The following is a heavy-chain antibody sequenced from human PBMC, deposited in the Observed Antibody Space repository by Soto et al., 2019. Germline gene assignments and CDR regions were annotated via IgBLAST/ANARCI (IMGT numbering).Heavy chain of an antibody. CDR1: AFTFANYG. J-gene: IGHJ3*01. Sequence: PGRCLRLSWSGSAFTFANYGMSWARQAPGGGLEWVSGISSSGGSTYYADSVEGRFTISRDNSKNTLYLQMNSLRAEDTAVYYCAIDPSGDCVAAFDFCGPGTMVTVSS. CDR2: ISSSGGST. V-gene: IGHV3-23*01. D-gene: IGHD2-21*02. CDR3: AIDPSGDCVAAFDF.